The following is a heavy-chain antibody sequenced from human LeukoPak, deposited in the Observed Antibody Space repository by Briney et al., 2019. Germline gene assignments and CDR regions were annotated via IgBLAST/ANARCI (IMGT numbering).Heavy chain of an antibody. J-gene: IGHJ4*02. V-gene: IGHV4-59*08. CDR3: ARHPDTAMDSYYFDY. CDR2: IYYSGST. Sequence: SETLSLTCTVSGGSISSYYWSWIRQPPGKGLEWIGYIYYSGSTNYNPPLKSRVTISVDTSKNQFSLKLSSVTAADTAVYYCARHPDTAMDSYYFDYWGQGTLVTVSS. D-gene: IGHD5-18*01. CDR1: GGSISSYY.